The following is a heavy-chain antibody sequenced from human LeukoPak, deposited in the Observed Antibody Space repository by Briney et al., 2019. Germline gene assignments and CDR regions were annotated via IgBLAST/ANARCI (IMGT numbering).Heavy chain of an antibody. V-gene: IGHV4-4*08. Sequence: PSETLSLTCTVSGGSISSYYWSWIRQPPGKGLEWIGYIYTSGSTNYNPSLKSRVTISVDTSKNQFSLKLTSVTAADTAIYYCAIDSSGYHYFDYWGQGTLVPVSS. D-gene: IGHD3-22*01. J-gene: IGHJ4*02. CDR1: GGSISSYY. CDR3: AIDSSGYHYFDY. CDR2: IYTSGST.